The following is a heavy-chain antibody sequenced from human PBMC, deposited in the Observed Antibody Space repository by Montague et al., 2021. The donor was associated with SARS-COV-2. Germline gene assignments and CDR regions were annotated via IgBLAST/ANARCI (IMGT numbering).Heavy chain of an antibody. D-gene: IGHD3-22*01. CDR3: AREVRYYYDSSGPGAFDI. J-gene: IGHJ3*02. V-gene: IGHV4-59*01. CDR1: GGSISSYY. Sequence: SETLSLTCTVSGGSISSYYWSWIRRPPGKGLEWIGYIYYSGSTNYNPSLKSRVTISVDTSKNQFSPKLSSVTAADTAVYYCAREVRYYYDSSGPGAFDIWGQGTMVTVSS. CDR2: IYYSGST.